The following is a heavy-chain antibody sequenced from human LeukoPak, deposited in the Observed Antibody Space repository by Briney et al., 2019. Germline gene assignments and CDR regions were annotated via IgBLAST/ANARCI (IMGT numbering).Heavy chain of an antibody. D-gene: IGHD2-2*01. CDR3: ARLVVPARYYYYYMDV. J-gene: IGHJ6*03. Sequence: GASVKVSCKASGYTFTSYGISWVRQAPGQGLEWMGWISAYNGNTNYAQKLQGRVTMTTNTSTSTAYTELRSLRSDDTAVYYCARLVVPARYYYYYMDVWGKGTTVTVSS. CDR2: ISAYNGNT. V-gene: IGHV1-18*01. CDR1: GYTFTSYG.